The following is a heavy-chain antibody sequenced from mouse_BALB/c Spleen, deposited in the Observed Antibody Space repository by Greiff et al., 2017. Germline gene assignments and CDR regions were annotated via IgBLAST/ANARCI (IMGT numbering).Heavy chain of an antibody. CDR3: ARRGLGY. J-gene: IGHJ2*01. V-gene: IGHV14-1*02. Sequence: VQLQQSGAELVRPGALVKLSCKASGFNIKDYYMHWVKQRPEQGLEWIGWIDPENGNTIYDPKFQGKASITADTSSNTAYLQLSSLTSEDTAVYYCARRGLGYWGQGTTLTVSS. CDR2: IDPENGNT. CDR1: GFNIKDYY. D-gene: IGHD4-1*01.